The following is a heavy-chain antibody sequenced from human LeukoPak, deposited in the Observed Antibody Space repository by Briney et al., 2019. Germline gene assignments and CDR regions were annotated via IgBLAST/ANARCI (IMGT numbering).Heavy chain of an antibody. D-gene: IGHD1-7*01. CDR3: ARGDNWNSYYYYYMDV. CDR2: ISSSGSSI. J-gene: IGHJ6*03. V-gene: IGHV3-48*04. Sequence: PGGSLRLSCAASGFTFNSYSMNWVRQAPGKGLEWVSYISSSGSSIYYADSVKGRFTISRDNAENSLNLQMNSLRAEDTAVHYCARGDNWNSYYYYYMDVWGKGTTVTVFS. CDR1: GFTFNSYS.